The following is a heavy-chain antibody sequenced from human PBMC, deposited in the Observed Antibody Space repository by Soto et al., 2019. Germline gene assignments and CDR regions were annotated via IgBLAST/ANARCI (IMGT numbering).Heavy chain of an antibody. Sequence: QITLKESGPPLVKPTQTLTLTCTFSGFSLSTSGVGVGWIRQPPGKALEWLGIIYWDDDKRYRPSLKSRLTITKDTSKNQLVLTMTNMDPVDTATYYCAHLPWKQLWPRASFGYWGQGTPVTVSS. CDR2: IYWDDDK. D-gene: IGHD5-18*01. J-gene: IGHJ4*02. CDR1: GFSLSTSGVG. CDR3: AHLPWKQLWPRASFGY. V-gene: IGHV2-5*02.